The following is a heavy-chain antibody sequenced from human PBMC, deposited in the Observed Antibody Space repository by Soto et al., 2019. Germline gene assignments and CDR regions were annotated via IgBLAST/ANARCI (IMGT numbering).Heavy chain of an antibody. Sequence: PSETLSLTCTVSGGSISSYYWSWIRQHPGKGLEWIGYIYYSGNTYYNPSLKSRSIISVDTSKNQFSLNLTSVTAADTAVYHCARGPYGGNWFDPWGQGILVTVSS. CDR3: ARGPYGGNWFDP. D-gene: IGHD2-8*01. V-gene: IGHV4-59*06. J-gene: IGHJ5*02. CDR1: GGSISSYY. CDR2: IYYSGNT.